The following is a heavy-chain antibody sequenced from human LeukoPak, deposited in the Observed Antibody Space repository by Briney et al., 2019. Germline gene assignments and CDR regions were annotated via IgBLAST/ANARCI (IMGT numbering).Heavy chain of an antibody. Sequence: SETLSLTCTVSGGSISSGGYYWSWIRQHPGKGLEWIGYIYYSGSTYYNPSLKSRVTISVDTSKNQFSLKLSSVTAADTAVYYCARTGYYDSSGYYYASFDYWGQGTLVTVSS. CDR3: ARTGYYDSSGYYYASFDY. D-gene: IGHD3-22*01. CDR1: GGSISSGGYY. CDR2: IYYSGST. V-gene: IGHV4-31*03. J-gene: IGHJ4*02.